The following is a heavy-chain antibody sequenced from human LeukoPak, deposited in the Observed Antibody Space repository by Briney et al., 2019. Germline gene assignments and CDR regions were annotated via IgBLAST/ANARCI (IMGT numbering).Heavy chain of an antibody. CDR2: SSGSTI. CDR3: ARGPTSRGVAFDY. Sequence: SSGSTIYYADSVKGRFTISRDNAKNSLYLQMSSLRAADTAVYYCARGPTSRGVAFDYWGQGTLVTVSS. J-gene: IGHJ4*02. D-gene: IGHD2-15*01. V-gene: IGHV3-11*01.